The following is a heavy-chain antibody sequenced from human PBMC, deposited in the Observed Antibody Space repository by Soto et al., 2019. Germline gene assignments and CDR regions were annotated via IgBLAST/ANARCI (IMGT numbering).Heavy chain of an antibody. V-gene: IGHV1-3*01. Sequence: GASVKVSCKASGYTFTSYAMHWVRQAPGQRLEWMGWINAGNGNTKYSQKFQGRVTITRDTSASTAYMELSSLRSEDTAVYYCARDVAAAGMRWFDPWGQGTLVTVSS. D-gene: IGHD6-13*01. CDR3: ARDVAAAGMRWFDP. J-gene: IGHJ5*02. CDR2: INAGNGNT. CDR1: GYTFTSYA.